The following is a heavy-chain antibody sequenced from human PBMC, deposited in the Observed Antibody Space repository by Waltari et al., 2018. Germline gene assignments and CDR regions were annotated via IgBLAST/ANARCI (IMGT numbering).Heavy chain of an antibody. CDR1: VLNFGSSW. CDR2: INYDGTQT. D-gene: IGHD1-26*01. CDR3: VRARWDYLYFDT. Sequence: EVQLLESGGTIVQPGGSLKVSCPDSVLNFGSSWMHWVRQTPGKGLMWVSDINYDGTQTKYADSVRGRFTISRDNAKSTLYLQMTDLRAEDTAVYFCVRARWDYLYFDTWGQGTLVTVSS. V-gene: IGHV3-74*01. J-gene: IGHJ5*02.